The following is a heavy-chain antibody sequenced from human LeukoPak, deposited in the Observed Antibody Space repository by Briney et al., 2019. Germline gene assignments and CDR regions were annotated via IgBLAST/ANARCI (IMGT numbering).Heavy chain of an antibody. CDR2: ISYDGSNK. V-gene: IGHV3-30*03. Sequence: GGSLRLSCAASGFTFSSYGMHWVRQAPGKGLEWVAVISYDGSNKYYADSVKGRFTISRDNSKNTLYLQMNSLRAEDTAVYYCATPPGRWLQFTYFDYWGQGTLVTVSS. CDR3: ATPPGRWLQFTYFDY. CDR1: GFTFSSYG. J-gene: IGHJ4*02. D-gene: IGHD5-24*01.